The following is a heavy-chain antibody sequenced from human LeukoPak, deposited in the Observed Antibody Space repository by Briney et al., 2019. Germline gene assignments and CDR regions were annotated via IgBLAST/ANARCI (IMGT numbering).Heavy chain of an antibody. V-gene: IGHV3-48*03. Sequence: GWSLRLSCAASGFTFSSYEMNWVRQAPGKGVEWVSYISSSGSTIYYADSVKGRFTISRDNAKNSLYLQMNSLRAEDTAVYYCVQESSSLLRSYFDYWGQGTLVTVSS. CDR2: ISSSGSTI. CDR3: VQESSSLLRSYFDY. J-gene: IGHJ4*02. D-gene: IGHD2-15*01. CDR1: GFTFSSYE.